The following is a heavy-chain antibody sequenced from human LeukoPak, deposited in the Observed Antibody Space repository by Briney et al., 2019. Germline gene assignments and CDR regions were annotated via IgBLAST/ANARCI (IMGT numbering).Heavy chain of an antibody. J-gene: IGHJ4*02. CDR2: IIPIFGTA. Sequence: SVKVSCKASGGTFSSYAISWVRQAPGQGLEWMGGIIPIFGTANYAQNLQGRVTMTTDTSTSTVYMELRSLRSADTAVYYCARGGSYDFWSGYQNWGQGTLVTVSS. D-gene: IGHD3-3*01. V-gene: IGHV1-69*05. CDR3: ARGGSYDFWSGYQN. CDR1: GGTFSSYA.